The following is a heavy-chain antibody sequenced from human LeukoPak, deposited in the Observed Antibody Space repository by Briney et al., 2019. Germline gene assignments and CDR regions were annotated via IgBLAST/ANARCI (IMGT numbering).Heavy chain of an antibody. J-gene: IGHJ4*02. CDR3: AKDTRASGYDWNFGY. D-gene: IGHD5-12*01. Sequence: PGGSLRLSCTASGFTFSSYAMSWVRQAPGKGLEWVSAISGSGGSTYYADSVKGRFTISRDNSKNTLYLQMNSLRAEDTAVYYCAKDTRASGYDWNFGYWGQGTLVTVSS. CDR2: ISGSGGST. CDR1: GFTFSSYA. V-gene: IGHV3-23*01.